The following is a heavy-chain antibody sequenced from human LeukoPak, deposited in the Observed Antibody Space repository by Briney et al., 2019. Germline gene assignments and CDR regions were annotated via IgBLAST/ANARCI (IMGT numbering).Heavy chain of an antibody. CDR1: GFTFSSYG. CDR3: AKEQDSSGYYFDWFDP. J-gene: IGHJ5*02. CDR2: ISSSGGRT. D-gene: IGHD3-22*01. Sequence: PGGSLRLSCAASGFTFSSYGMSWVRQAPGKGLEWVSAISSSGGRTDNADSVKGRFTISRDNSKNTLYLQMNSLRAEDTAVYYCAKEQDSSGYYFDWFDPWGQGTLVTVSS. V-gene: IGHV3-23*01.